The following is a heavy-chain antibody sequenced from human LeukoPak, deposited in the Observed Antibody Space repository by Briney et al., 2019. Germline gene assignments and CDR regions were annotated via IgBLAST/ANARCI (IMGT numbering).Heavy chain of an antibody. Sequence: ASVKVSCKASGYTFTGYYIHWVRQAPGQGLEWMGWINPNSGGTIYAQKFQGRVTMTRDTSISTAYMELSRLRSDDTAVYYCARAAVAGNSLYGMDVWGQGTTVTVSS. V-gene: IGHV1-2*02. CDR1: GYTFTGYY. CDR3: ARAAVAGNSLYGMDV. J-gene: IGHJ6*02. D-gene: IGHD6-19*01. CDR2: INPNSGGT.